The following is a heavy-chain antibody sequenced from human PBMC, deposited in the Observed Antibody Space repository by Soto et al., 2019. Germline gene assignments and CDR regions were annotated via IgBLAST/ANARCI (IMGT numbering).Heavy chain of an antibody. D-gene: IGHD5-18*01. CDR2: IIPIFGTA. J-gene: IGHJ6*01. CDR3: ARDPMVSLHSYSSMDP. Sequence: SVKVSCKASGGTFSSYAISWVRQAPGQGLEWMGGIIPIFGTANYAQKFQGRVTITADKSTSTASMELSSLRSEDTAVYYCARDPMVSLHSYSSMDPCAPLTTATVPS. CDR1: GGTFSSYA. V-gene: IGHV1-69*06.